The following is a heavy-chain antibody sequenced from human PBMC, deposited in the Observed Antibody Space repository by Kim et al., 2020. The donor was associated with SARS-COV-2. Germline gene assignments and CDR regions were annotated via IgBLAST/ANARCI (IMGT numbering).Heavy chain of an antibody. Sequence: SETLSLTCAVYGGSFSGYYWSWIRQPPGKGLEWIGEINHSGSTNYNPSLKSRVTISVDTSKNQFSLKLSSVTAADTAVYYCARAGGYYDGSGNYYSPNYYYYAMDVWGQGTTVTVSS. D-gene: IGHD3-10*01. J-gene: IGHJ6*02. V-gene: IGHV4-34*01. CDR1: GGSFSGYY. CDR2: INHSGST. CDR3: ARAGGYYDGSGNYYSPNYYYYAMDV.